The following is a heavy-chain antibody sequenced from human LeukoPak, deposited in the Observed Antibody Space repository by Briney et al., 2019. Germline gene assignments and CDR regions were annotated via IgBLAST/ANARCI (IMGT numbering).Heavy chain of an antibody. V-gene: IGHV1-46*01. Sequence: AASVKVSCKASGYTFTGYYMHWVRQAPGQGLEWMGIINPSGGSTSYAQKFQGRVTMTRDTSKSTVYLELSSLSSEDTAVYYCARDIDPHYYDSSGYWGNGAFDIWGQGAMVTVSS. CDR1: GYTFTGYY. D-gene: IGHD3-22*01. J-gene: IGHJ3*02. CDR3: ARDIDPHYYDSSGYWGNGAFDI. CDR2: INPSGGST.